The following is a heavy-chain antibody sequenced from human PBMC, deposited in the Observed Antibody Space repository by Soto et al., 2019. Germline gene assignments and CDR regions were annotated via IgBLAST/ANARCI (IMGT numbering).Heavy chain of an antibody. D-gene: IGHD3-10*01. CDR3: ARSKLYGSGRHYNVGYCYYRMDV. V-gene: IGHV5-51*01. CDR1: GYSFTSYW. J-gene: IGHJ6*02. CDR2: IYPGDSDT. Sequence: PGESLKISCKGSGYSFTSYWIGWVRQMPGKGLEWMGIIYPGDSDTRYSPSFQGQVTISADKSISTAYLQWSSLKASDTAMYYCARSKLYGSGRHYNVGYCYYRMDVWVQGTTVTVSS.